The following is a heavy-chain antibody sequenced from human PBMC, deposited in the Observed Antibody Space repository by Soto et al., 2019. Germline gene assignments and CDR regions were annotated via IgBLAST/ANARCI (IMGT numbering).Heavy chain of an antibody. J-gene: IGHJ5*02. CDR3: ARRPIRDYRRWSFEP. CDR2: IAPKSGDT. V-gene: IGHV1-2*02. D-gene: IGHD3-16*01. Sequence: GASVKVSCKACGYTFTENEIHWLGRAGGQRLEWVGRIAPKSGDTNFAPTYQGRVTMTRDTSTNTVYMEVTRLTSDDTAIYFCARRPIRDYRRWSFEPWGQGIWCTVSS. CDR1: GYTFTENE.